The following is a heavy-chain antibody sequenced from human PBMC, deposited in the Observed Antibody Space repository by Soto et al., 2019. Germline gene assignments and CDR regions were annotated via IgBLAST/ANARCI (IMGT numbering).Heavy chain of an antibody. Sequence: SETLSLTCTVSGGSISSYYWSWIRQPPGKGLEWIGYIYYSGSTNYNPSIKSRITITVDTSKNQFSLKLSSVTAAYTSVYYCASSGPPYYYYYMDVWGKGTTVTVSS. J-gene: IGHJ6*03. V-gene: IGHV4-59*08. CDR2: IYYSGST. CDR1: GGSISSYY. CDR3: ASSGPPYYYYYMDV. D-gene: IGHD3-10*01.